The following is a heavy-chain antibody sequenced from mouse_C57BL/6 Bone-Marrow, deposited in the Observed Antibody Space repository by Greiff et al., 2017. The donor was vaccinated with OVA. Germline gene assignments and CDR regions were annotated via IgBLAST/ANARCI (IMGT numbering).Heavy chain of an antibody. J-gene: IGHJ3*01. Sequence: QVQLQQSGAELVMPGASVKLSCKASGYTFTSYWMHWVKQRPGQGLEWIGEIDPSDSYTNYNQKFKGKSTLTVDKSSSTAYMQLSSLTSEDSAVYYCARAYGSSYDFAYWGQGTLVTVSA. CDR1: GYTFTSYW. CDR2: IDPSDSYT. CDR3: ARAYGSSYDFAY. V-gene: IGHV1-69*01. D-gene: IGHD1-1*01.